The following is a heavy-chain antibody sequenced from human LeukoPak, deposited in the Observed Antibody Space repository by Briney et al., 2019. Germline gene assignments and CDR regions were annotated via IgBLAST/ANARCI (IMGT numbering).Heavy chain of an antibody. Sequence: GGSLRLSCAASGFTFSSYAMSWVRQAPGKGLEWVSAISGSGGSTYYADSVKGRFTISRDNSKNTLYLQMNSLRAEDTAVYYCAKDGSYGSGSYYKGPYVYWGQGTLVTVSS. CDR1: GFTFSSYA. D-gene: IGHD3-10*01. CDR3: AKDGSYGSGSYYKGPYVY. CDR2: ISGSGGST. J-gene: IGHJ4*02. V-gene: IGHV3-23*01.